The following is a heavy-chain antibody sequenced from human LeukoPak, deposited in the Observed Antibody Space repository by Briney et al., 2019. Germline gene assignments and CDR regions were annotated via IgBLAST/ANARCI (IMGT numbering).Heavy chain of an antibody. J-gene: IGHJ4*02. CDR3: ARETRSGGSYFVY. V-gene: IGHV3-7*01. D-gene: IGHD1-26*01. CDR1: GFNFSVYW. Sequence: GSLRLSCGASGFNFSVYWMSWVRQAPGKGLEWVANIKQDGSEKYLVDSVKGRFTISRDNTKNSLFLQMNSLGADDTAVYYCARETRSGGSYFVYWGQGTLVTVSS. CDR2: IKQDGSEK.